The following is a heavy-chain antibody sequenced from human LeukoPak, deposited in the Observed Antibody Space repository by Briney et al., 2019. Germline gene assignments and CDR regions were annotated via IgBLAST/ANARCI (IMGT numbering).Heavy chain of an antibody. V-gene: IGHV4-61*08. J-gene: IGHJ4*02. Sequence: SETLSLTCTVSGGSISSGGYYWSWIRQHPGKGLEWIGYIYYSGSTNYNPSLKSRVTISVDTSKNQFSLKLSSVTAADTAVYYCAGGYYDSSGYYPGDYWGQGTLVTVSS. D-gene: IGHD3-22*01. CDR3: AGGYYDSSGYYPGDY. CDR2: IYYSGST. CDR1: GGSISSGGYY.